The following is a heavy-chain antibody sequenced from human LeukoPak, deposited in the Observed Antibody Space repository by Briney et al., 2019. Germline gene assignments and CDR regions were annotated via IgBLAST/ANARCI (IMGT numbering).Heavy chain of an antibody. Sequence: GGSLRLSCAASGFTFSSYAMSWVRQAPGKGLEWVSAISGSGGSTYYADSVKGRFTISRDNAKNSLYLQMSSLRAEDAAVYYCARDPDQWELPTDYWGQGTLVTVSS. J-gene: IGHJ4*02. CDR1: GFTFSSYA. D-gene: IGHD1-26*01. CDR2: ISGSGGST. CDR3: ARDPDQWELPTDY. V-gene: IGHV3-23*01.